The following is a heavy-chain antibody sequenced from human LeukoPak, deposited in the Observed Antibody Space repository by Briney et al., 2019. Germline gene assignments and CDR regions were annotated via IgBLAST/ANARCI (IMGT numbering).Heavy chain of an antibody. D-gene: IGHD1/OR15-1a*01. CDR3: ARVYNWNTYYYYGMDV. CDR1: EGTFSSYA. CDR2: IIPIFGTA. Sequence: EASVKASCKASEGTFSSYAISWVRQAPGQGLEWMGGIIPIFGTANYAQKFQGRVTITADESTSTAYMELSSLRSEDTAVYYCARVYNWNTYYYYGMDVWGQGTTVTVSS. V-gene: IGHV1-69*13. J-gene: IGHJ6*02.